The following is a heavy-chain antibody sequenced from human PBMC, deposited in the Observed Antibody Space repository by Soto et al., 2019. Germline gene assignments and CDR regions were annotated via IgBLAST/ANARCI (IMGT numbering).Heavy chain of an antibody. D-gene: IGHD2-21*02. CDR2: INPSGGST. Sequence: ASVKVSCKASGYTFTNYYMHWVRQAPGQGLEWMGIINPSGGSTTYAQKFQGRVTMTRDTSTSTVYMELSSLRSEDTAVYYCARSVVTALHLDYWGQGTPVTVSS. CDR3: ARSVVTALHLDY. V-gene: IGHV1-46*03. J-gene: IGHJ4*02. CDR1: GYTFTNYY.